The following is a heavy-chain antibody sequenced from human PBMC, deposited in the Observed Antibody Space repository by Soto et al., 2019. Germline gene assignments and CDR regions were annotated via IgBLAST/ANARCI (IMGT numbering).Heavy chain of an antibody. Sequence: EVKLLESGGGLVQPGGSLRLSCAASGITFSNYTMTWVRQAPGKGLQWVSSITGSGDDTFYADSVKGPFTISKDNSKNTLYLQMNSLRDEDTAVYYCAKDLRRENDYWGQGTLVTVSS. J-gene: IGHJ4*02. D-gene: IGHD4-17*01. V-gene: IGHV3-23*01. CDR1: GITFSNYT. CDR2: ITGSGDDT. CDR3: AKDLRRENDY.